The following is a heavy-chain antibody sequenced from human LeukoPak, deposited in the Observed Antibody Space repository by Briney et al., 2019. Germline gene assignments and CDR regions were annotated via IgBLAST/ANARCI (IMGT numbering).Heavy chain of an antibody. V-gene: IGHV3-33*01. Sequence: QSGGSLRLSCAASGFTFSSYGVHWVRQAPGKGLEWVAVIWYDGSNKYYADSVKGRFTISRDNSKNTLYLQMNSLRAEDTAVYYCASRGSKLRALYGPDAFDIWGQGTMVTVSS. J-gene: IGHJ3*02. D-gene: IGHD1-26*01. CDR2: IWYDGSNK. CDR1: GFTFSSYG. CDR3: ASRGSKLRALYGPDAFDI.